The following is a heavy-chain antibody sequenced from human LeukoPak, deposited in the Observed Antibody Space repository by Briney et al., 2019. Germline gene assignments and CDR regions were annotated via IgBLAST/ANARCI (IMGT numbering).Heavy chain of an antibody. V-gene: IGHV4-38-2*02. D-gene: IGHD6-19*01. CDR1: GYSISSGYY. Sequence: SETLSLTCTVSGYSISSGYYWGWIRQPPGKGLEWIGSIYHSGSTYYNPSLKSRVTISVDTSKNQFSLKLSSVTAADTAVYYCASGGGEQWLVPAEWVFRYYMDVWGKGTTVTVSS. CDR2: IYHSGST. J-gene: IGHJ6*03. CDR3: ASGGGEQWLVPAEWVFRYYMDV.